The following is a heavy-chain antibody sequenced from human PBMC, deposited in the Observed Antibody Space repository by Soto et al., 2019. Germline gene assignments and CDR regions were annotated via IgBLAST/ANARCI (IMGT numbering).Heavy chain of an antibody. Sequence: VQLLESGGGFIQPGGSLRLSCAASGFTFTAYAMSWVRQAPGKGLEWVSAISARGDSTYYRDSVKGRFTISRDNSKNTLYLQMNSLRAEDTAVYYCAKESSVLWFGEFTFWGQGTLVTVSS. V-gene: IGHV3-23*01. CDR3: AKESSVLWFGEFTF. CDR1: GFTFTAYA. D-gene: IGHD3-10*01. CDR2: ISARGDST. J-gene: IGHJ4*02.